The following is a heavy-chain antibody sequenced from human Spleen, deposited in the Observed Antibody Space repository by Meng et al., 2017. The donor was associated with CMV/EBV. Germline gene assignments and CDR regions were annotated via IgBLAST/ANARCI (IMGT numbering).Heavy chain of an antibody. D-gene: IGHD1-26*01. V-gene: IGHV1-69*10. J-gene: IGHJ3*02. Sequence: SVKVSCKASGGTFSSYGVSWVRQAPGQGLEWMGGIIPTLGIANYAQKFQGRVTITADTSTSTAYMELSSLRSEDTAVYYCARNIVGTNDAFDIWGQGTMVTVSS. CDR2: IIPTLGIA. CDR1: GGTFSSYG. CDR3: ARNIVGTNDAFDI.